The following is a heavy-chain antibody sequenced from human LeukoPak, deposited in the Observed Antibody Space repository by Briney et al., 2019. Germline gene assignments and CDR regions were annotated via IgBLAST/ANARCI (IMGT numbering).Heavy chain of an antibody. J-gene: IGHJ4*02. CDR1: GFTVITND. V-gene: IGHV3-53*01. Sequence: GGSLRLSCAASGFTVITNDMTWVRQAPGKGLEWVSDLYSDGNTKYADSVQGRFTISRDNSKNTLYLEMNTLSPDDTAVYYCARGVEPLAANTLAYWGQGTLVTVSS. D-gene: IGHD1-14*01. CDR2: LYSDGNT. CDR3: ARGVEPLAANTLAY.